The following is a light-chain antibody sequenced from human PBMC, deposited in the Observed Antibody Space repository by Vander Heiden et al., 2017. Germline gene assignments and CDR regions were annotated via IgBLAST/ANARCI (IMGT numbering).Light chain of an antibody. V-gene: IGKV2-28*01. CDR2: LGS. CDR3: MHAIQTPVT. CDR1: QSLLHSSGHNF. Sequence: DIVMTQSPIYMLVTPGESDSISSRSSQSLLHSSGHNFLHWDLQKPGQSPQLLIYLGSIRAYGVPDRFRASESGRDFTLKISRVAAEDVGVYYCMHAIQTPVTFGQGTRLE. J-gene: IGKJ5*01.